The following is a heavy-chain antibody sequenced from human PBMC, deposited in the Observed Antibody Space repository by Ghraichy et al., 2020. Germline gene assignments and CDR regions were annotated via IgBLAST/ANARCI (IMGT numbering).Heavy chain of an antibody. D-gene: IGHD2-2*01. CDR2: VFHTGNT. J-gene: IGHJ4*02. CDR1: AGSIGNTYW. V-gene: IGHV4-4*02. Sequence: SETLSLTCTVSAGSIGNTYWWSWVRHPPGKGLEWIGEVFHTGNTNYNPSLRGRVTIPVDKSRNQFSLRLSSVTAADTAVYYCARDPFRYWTTTRCYAGYYFASWGQGTLVAVSS. CDR3: ARDPFRYWTTTRCYAGYYFAS.